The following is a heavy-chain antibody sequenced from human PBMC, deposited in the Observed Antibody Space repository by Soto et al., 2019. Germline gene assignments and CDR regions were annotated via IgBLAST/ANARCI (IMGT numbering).Heavy chain of an antibody. CDR2: IYYTGNT. CDR1: GGSINSGDSY. V-gene: IGHV4-30-4*01. D-gene: IGHD1-26*01. Sequence: SETLSLTCTVSGGSINSGDSYWSWIRQPPGKGLEWIGDIYYTGNTYYNPSLKSRLTISVDTARNQFSLKLTSVTAADTAVYYSAGPQTSGSYHPLDYWGQGILVTVSS. J-gene: IGHJ4*02. CDR3: AGPQTSGSYHPLDY.